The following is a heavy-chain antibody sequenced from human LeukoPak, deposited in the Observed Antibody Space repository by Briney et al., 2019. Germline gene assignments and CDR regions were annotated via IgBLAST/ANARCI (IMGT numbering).Heavy chain of an antibody. CDR3: AYDLGSHYYYRPV. D-gene: IGHD3-3*01. CDR1: GFTFSSYA. V-gene: IGHV3-23*01. Sequence: SGGSLRLYCAASGFTFSSYAMSWVRQAPGKGLEWVSAISGSGGSTYYADSVKGRFTISRDNSKNTLYLQMNSLRAQDTAVYYGAYDLGSHYYYRPVWRKGTTVPLSS. CDR2: ISGSGGST. J-gene: IGHJ6*03.